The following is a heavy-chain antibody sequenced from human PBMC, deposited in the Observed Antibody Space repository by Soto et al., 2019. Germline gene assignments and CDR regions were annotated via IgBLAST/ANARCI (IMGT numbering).Heavy chain of an antibody. J-gene: IGHJ3*02. CDR1: GGSFSRYY. CDR2: IYYSGST. Sequence: QVQLQESGPGLVKPSETLSLTCTVSGGSFSRYYWSWIRQPPGKGLECIGYIYYSGSTNYNPSLKSRVTISIDSSNNQFSLKLTSVTAADTALYYCARANGESRSWMDAFDIWGQGTMVTVSS. D-gene: IGHD6-13*01. V-gene: IGHV4-59*01. CDR3: ARANGESRSWMDAFDI.